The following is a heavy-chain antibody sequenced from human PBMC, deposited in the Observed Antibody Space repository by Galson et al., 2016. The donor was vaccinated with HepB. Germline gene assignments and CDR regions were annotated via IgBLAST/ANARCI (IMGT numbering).Heavy chain of an antibody. Sequence: AISGDSVSSENAGWNWIRQSPSSGLEWLGKTYYRSKWYSDYAPSVKSRKSITADTSKNQFSLQFNSVTPEDTAVYYCARHWNSTWYYFDYWGQGTLVTVSS. CDR3: ARHWNSTWYYFDY. V-gene: IGHV6-1*01. J-gene: IGHJ4*02. D-gene: IGHD1-7*01. CDR1: GDSVSSENAG. CDR2: TYYRSKWYS.